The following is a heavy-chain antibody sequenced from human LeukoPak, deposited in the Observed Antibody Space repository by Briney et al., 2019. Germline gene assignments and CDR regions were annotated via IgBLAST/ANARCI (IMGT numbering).Heavy chain of an antibody. J-gene: IGHJ4*02. CDR1: GGSISSGDYY. D-gene: IGHD3-22*01. Sequence: SETLSLTCTVSGGSISSGDYYWTWIRQPPGKGLEWIGYIYYSGSTYYNPSLKSRVTISVDTSKNQFSLKLSSVTAADTAVYYCAGDPGRGYYDSSGYYVQWGQGTLVTVSS. CDR3: AGDPGRGYYDSSGYYVQ. V-gene: IGHV4-30-4*08. CDR2: IYYSGST.